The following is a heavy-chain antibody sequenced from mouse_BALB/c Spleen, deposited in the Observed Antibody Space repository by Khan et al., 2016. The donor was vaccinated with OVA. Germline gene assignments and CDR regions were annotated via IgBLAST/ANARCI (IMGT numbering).Heavy chain of an antibody. D-gene: IGHD2-1*01. V-gene: IGHV2-9*02. Sequence: QVQLKESGPGLVAPSQSLSITCTVSGFSLTSYGVHWVRQPPGQGLEWLGVIWTGGSTHYNSALMSRLSISPDHSTSQVFFKMNSLQTDDTARYDCARYYGNYGWYFDVWGAGTTVTVPS. CDR2: IWTGGST. CDR1: GFSLTSYG. J-gene: IGHJ1*01. CDR3: ARYYGNYGWYFDV.